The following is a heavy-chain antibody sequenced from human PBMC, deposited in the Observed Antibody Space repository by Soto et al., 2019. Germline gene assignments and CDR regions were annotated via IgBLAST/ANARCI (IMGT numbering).Heavy chain of an antibody. Sequence: EVKLLESGGGLVRPGGSLRLSCVASGFTFSSYSMSWVRQAPGKGLEWVSHITASGGSTSYADSVKGRFTISRDTSRNTLYLQMNSLGADDTAVYYCAKCIQVFWNPDAFHIWGQGTVVTVSS. V-gene: IGHV3-23*01. D-gene: IGHD1-1*01. CDR2: ITASGGST. CDR1: GFTFSSYS. J-gene: IGHJ3*02. CDR3: AKCIQVFWNPDAFHI.